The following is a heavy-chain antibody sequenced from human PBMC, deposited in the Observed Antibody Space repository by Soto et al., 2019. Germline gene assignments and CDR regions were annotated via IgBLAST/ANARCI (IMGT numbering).Heavy chain of an antibody. CDR2: ISGSGDRT. D-gene: IGHD5-18*01. J-gene: IGHJ4*02. Sequence: PGGSLRLSCAASGFTFSNYAMSWVRQAPGKGPEWVSAISGSGDRTYYVDSVKGRFTISRDNSQNTVSLQMNSLRADDTAVYYCAKEGYTPLFKYWGQGTLVTVSS. V-gene: IGHV3-23*01. CDR3: AKEGYTPLFKY. CDR1: GFTFSNYA.